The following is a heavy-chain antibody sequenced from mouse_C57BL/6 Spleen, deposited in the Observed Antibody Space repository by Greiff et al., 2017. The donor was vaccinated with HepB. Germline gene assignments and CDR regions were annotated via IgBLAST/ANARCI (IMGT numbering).Heavy chain of an antibody. J-gene: IGHJ1*03. CDR3: AHLYSNYVGGYFDD. CDR1: GYAFSSSW. V-gene: IGHV1-82*01. D-gene: IGHD2-5*01. Sequence: QVQLQQSGPELVKPGASVKISCKASGYAFSSSWMNWVKQRPGKGLEWIGRIYPGDGDTNYNGKLKGKATLTADKSSSTAYMQLSSLTSEDSAVYCCAHLYSNYVGGYFDDWGTGTTLTVSS. CDR2: IYPGDGDT.